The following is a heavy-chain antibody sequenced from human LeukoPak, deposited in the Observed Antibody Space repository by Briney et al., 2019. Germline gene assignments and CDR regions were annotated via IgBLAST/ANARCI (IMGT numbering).Heavy chain of an antibody. CDR3: ARVKGSSPEGYYFDY. V-gene: IGHV4-30-2*01. CDR2: IYHSGST. J-gene: IGHJ4*02. Sequence: PSQTLSLTCTVSGGSISSGGYYWSWIRQHPGKGLEWIGYIYHSGSTYYNPSLKSRVTISVDRSKNQFSLKLSSVTAADTAVYYCARVKGSSPEGYYFDYWGQGTLVTVSS. CDR1: GGSISSGGYY. D-gene: IGHD6-6*01.